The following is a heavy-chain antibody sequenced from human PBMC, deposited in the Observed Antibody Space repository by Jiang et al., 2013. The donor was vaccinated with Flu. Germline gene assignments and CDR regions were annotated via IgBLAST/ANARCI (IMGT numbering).Heavy chain of an antibody. D-gene: IGHD1-26*01. J-gene: IGHJ4*02. CDR3: ARDPGHSGSYAFDF. V-gene: IGHV1-18*03. CDR2: ISPYTGTT. CDR1: GYTFTSYA. Sequence: SGAEVKKPGASVKVSCKASGYTFTSYAISWVRQAPGQGLEWMGWISPYTGTTNYAQKLQGRVTMTTDISTSTAYMELRSLRSDDMAAYFCARDPGHSGSYAFDFWGQGPWSPSPQ.